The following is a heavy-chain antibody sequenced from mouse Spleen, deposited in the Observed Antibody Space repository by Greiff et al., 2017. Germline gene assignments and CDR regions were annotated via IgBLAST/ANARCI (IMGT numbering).Heavy chain of an antibody. CDR2: INPSNGGT. Sequence: VQLQQPGAELVKPGASVKLSCKASGYTFTSYYMYWVKQRPGQGLEWIGGINPSNGGTNFNEKFKSKATLTVDKSSSTAYMQLSSLTSEDSAVYYCTRDGNYWYFDVWGAGTTVTVSS. J-gene: IGHJ1*01. V-gene: IGHV1S81*02. D-gene: IGHD2-1*01. CDR3: TRDGNYWYFDV. CDR1: GYTFTSYY.